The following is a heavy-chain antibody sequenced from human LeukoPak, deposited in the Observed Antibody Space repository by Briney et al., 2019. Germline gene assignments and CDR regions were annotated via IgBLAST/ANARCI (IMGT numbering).Heavy chain of an antibody. J-gene: IGHJ5*02. CDR2: INHSGST. D-gene: IGHD6-19*01. Sequence: PSETLSLTCTVSGGSISSYYWSWIRQPPGKGLEWIGEINHSGSTNYNPSLKSRVTISVDTSKNQFSLKLSSVTAADTAVYYCARGRIAVAGTTRRNWFDPWGQGTLVTVSS. V-gene: IGHV4-34*01. CDR1: GGSISSYY. CDR3: ARGRIAVAGTTRRNWFDP.